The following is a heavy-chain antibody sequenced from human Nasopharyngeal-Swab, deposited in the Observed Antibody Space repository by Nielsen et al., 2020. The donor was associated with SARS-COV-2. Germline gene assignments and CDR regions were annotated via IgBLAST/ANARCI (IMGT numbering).Heavy chain of an antibody. CDR2: INPSAGST. Sequence: ASVKVSCKASGYTFTRYYMHWVRQAPGQGLEWMGLINPSAGSTTYAQQFQGKVTMTRDTSTSAVYMELSSLRSKDTAVYYCARGKRGFSYGSDAFDIWGQGTMVTVSS. CDR1: GYTFTRYY. CDR3: ARGKRGFSYGSDAFDI. D-gene: IGHD5-18*01. J-gene: IGHJ3*02. V-gene: IGHV1-46*01.